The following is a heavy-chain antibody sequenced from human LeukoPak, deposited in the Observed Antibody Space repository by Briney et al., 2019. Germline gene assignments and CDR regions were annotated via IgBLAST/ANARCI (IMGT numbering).Heavy chain of an antibody. CDR2: ISGSGGST. V-gene: IGHV3-23*01. CDR3: AKDPEVATILNFDY. D-gene: IGHD5-12*01. J-gene: IGHJ4*02. CDR1: GFTFSGYA. Sequence: PGGSLRLSCAASGFTFSGYAMSWVRQAPGKGLEWVSAISGSGGSTYYADSVKGRFTISRDNSKNTLYLQMNSLRAEDTAVYYCAKDPEVATILNFDYWGQGTLVTVSS.